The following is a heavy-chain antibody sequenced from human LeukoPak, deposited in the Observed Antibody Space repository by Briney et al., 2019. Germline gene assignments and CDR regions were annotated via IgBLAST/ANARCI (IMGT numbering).Heavy chain of an antibody. CDR1: GFTFSSYS. Sequence: PGGSLGLSCAASGFTFSSYSMNWVRQAPGKGLEWVSSISSSSSYIYYADSVKGRFTISRDNAKNSLYLQMNSLRAEDTAVYYCARDIVVVPAANFDYWGQGTLVTVSS. V-gene: IGHV3-21*01. CDR2: ISSSSSYI. CDR3: ARDIVVVPAANFDY. J-gene: IGHJ4*02. D-gene: IGHD2-2*01.